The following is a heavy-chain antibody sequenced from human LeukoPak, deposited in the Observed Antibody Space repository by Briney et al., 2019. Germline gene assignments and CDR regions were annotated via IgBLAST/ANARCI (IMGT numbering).Heavy chain of an antibody. CDR3: ARDGRDCSSSSCYLDY. J-gene: IGHJ4*02. Sequence: GGSLRLSCAASGFTFSSYSMNWVRQAPGKGLEWVSSISSSSSHIYYADSVKGRFIISRDNAKNSLYLQMNSLRAEDTAVYYCARDGRDCSSSSCYLDYWGQGTLVTVSS. CDR1: GFTFSSYS. D-gene: IGHD2-2*01. CDR2: ISSSSSHI. V-gene: IGHV3-21*01.